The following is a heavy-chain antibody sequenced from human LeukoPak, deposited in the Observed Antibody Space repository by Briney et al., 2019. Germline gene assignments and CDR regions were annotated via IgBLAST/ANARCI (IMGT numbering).Heavy chain of an antibody. D-gene: IGHD4-17*01. CDR3: ARHWGHYGDYGGFDS. J-gene: IGHJ4*02. Sequence: GESLKISCKGSGYSFTNFWINWVRQMPGKGLEWMGIIYPGDSETRYSPSFQGQVTISVDKSISTAYLQWSSLKASDTAMYYCARHWGHYGDYGGFDSWGQGTLVTVSS. CDR1: GYSFTNFW. CDR2: IYPGDSET. V-gene: IGHV5-51*01.